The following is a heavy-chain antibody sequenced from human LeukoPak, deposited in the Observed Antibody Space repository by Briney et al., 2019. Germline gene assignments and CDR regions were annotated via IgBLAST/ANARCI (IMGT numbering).Heavy chain of an antibody. CDR1: GGSFSGYY. V-gene: IGHV4-34*01. D-gene: IGHD2-15*01. J-gene: IGHJ5*02. CDR2: INHSGST. CDR3: ARLVAWFDP. Sequence: SETLSLTCAVYGGSFSGYYWSWIRQPPGKGLEWIGEINHSGSTNYNPSLKSRVTISVDTSKNQFSLKLSSVTAADTAVYYCARLVAWFDPWGQGTLVTVSS.